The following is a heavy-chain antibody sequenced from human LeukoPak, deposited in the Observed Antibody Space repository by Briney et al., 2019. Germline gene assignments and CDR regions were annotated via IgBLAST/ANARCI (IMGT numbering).Heavy chain of an antibody. Sequence: ASETLSLTCTVSGGSTSSSSYYGGWIRQPPGKGLEWSGSIYYSGSTYYNPSLTSRVTISLDTSKNQCCLKLSSVTAADTAVYYCARHALGSSGSWEFDYWGQGTLVTVSS. J-gene: IGHJ4*02. CDR2: IYYSGST. CDR1: GGSTSSSSYY. CDR3: ARHALGSSGSWEFDY. V-gene: IGHV4-39*01. D-gene: IGHD1-26*01.